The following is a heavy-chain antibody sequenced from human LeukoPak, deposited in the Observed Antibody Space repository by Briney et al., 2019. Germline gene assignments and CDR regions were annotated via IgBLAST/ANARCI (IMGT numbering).Heavy chain of an antibody. Sequence: PGGSLRLSCAASGFTVSSNYMSWVRQAPGKGLEWVSVIYSGGSTYYADSVKGRFTISRDNSKNTLYLQMNSLRTEDTAVYYCARDGRGDLTWIQLGSLFDYWGQGTLVTVSS. V-gene: IGHV3-66*02. CDR1: GFTVSSNY. D-gene: IGHD5-18*01. CDR2: IYSGGST. CDR3: ARDGRGDLTWIQLGSLFDY. J-gene: IGHJ4*02.